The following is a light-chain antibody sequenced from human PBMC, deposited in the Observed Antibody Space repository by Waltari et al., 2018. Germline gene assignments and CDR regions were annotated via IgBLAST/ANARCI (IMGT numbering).Light chain of an antibody. V-gene: IGKV3D-15*01. Sequence: EIVMTHSPATLSVSPGERATLSCRASRSVINNLAWYQQKPGQAPKLLIYGASTSATGSPARFSGSGSGTEFTLTISSLQSEDFAVYYCHQYDNWYTFGQGTKLEIK. CDR3: HQYDNWYT. CDR1: RSVINN. CDR2: GAS. J-gene: IGKJ2*01.